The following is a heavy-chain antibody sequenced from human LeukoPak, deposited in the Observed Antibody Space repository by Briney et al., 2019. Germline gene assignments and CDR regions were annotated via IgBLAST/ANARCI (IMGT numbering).Heavy chain of an antibody. J-gene: IGHJ4*02. CDR2: ISSSSSYI. Sequence: GGSLRLSCAASGFTFSSYSMNWVRQAPGKGLEWVSSISSSSSYIYYADSVKGRFTISRDNSKNTLYLQMNSLRAEDTAVYYCARGTQWLVRPFDYWGQGTLVTVSS. CDR3: ARGTQWLVRPFDY. D-gene: IGHD6-19*01. CDR1: GFTFSSYS. V-gene: IGHV3-21*01.